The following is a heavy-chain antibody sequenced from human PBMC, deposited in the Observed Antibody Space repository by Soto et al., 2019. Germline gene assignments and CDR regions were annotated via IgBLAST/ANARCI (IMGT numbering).Heavy chain of an antibody. CDR3: ARVSGITMVRGVIFYYYYMDV. J-gene: IGHJ6*03. CDR1: GGSFSGYD. V-gene: IGHV4-34*01. CDR2: INHSGST. Sequence: PSETLSLTCAVYGGSFSGYDWSWIRQPPGKGLEWIGEINHSGSTNYNPSLKSRVTISVDTPKNQFSLKLSSVTAADTAVYYCARVSGITMVRGVIFYYYYMDVWGKGTTVTVSS. D-gene: IGHD3-10*01.